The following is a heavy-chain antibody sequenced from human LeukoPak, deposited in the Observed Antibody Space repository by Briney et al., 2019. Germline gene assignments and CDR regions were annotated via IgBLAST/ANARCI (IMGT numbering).Heavy chain of an antibody. CDR1: GFTFGDYA. CDR2: IGSKAYGGTT. CDR3: GSSTGYYSDYFDY. Sequence: GRSLRLSCTASGFTFGDYAVSWVRQAPGKGLEWVGFIGSKAYGGTTEYAASVEGRFIISRDDSRGVAYLRMNSLKTEDTAVYYCGSSTGYYSDYFDYWGQGTLVTVSS. D-gene: IGHD3-22*01. J-gene: IGHJ4*02. V-gene: IGHV3-49*04.